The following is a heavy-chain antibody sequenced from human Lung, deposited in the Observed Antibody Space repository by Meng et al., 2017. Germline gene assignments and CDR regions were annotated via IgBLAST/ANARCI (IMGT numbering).Heavy chain of an antibody. Sequence: AQLQHVGAGLLRPAETLAPPCAAYGGSISGSYWRWIRQSPPKGLEWIGKINHGGSTNYNPSLESRVTISMDTPKNQFSLRLTSMTVADTAVYYCARERHSTIIRGVIDFWGQGALVTVSS. CDR1: GGSISGSY. D-gene: IGHD3-10*01. V-gene: IGHV4-34*01. CDR3: ARERHSTIIRGVIDF. J-gene: IGHJ4*02. CDR2: INHGGST.